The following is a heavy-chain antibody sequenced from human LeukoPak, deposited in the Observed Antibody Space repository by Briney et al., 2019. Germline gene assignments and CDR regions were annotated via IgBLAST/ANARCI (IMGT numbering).Heavy chain of an antibody. J-gene: IGHJ4*02. CDR2: INLDGSKR. CDR1: GFTFSGHS. V-gene: IGHV3-7*01. Sequence: GGSLRLSCAASGFTFSGHSMTWVRQAPGKGLEWVANINLDGSKRFYVDFVKGQFTISRDNADNSMYLQMNSLRAEDTAVYYCGRVIAGAIDYWGQGTLVTVSS. D-gene: IGHD6-13*01. CDR3: GRVIAGAIDY.